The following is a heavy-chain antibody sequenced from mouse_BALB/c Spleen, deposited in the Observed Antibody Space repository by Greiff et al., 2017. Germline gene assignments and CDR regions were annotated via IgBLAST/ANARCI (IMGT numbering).Heavy chain of an antibody. J-gene: IGHJ4*01. V-gene: IGHV3-1*02. CDR1: GYSITSGYS. CDR2: IHYSGST. D-gene: IGHD2-2*01. Sequence: EVKLMESGPDLVKPSQSLSLTCTVTGYSITSGYSWHWIRQFPGNKLEWMGYIHYSGSTNYNPSLKSRISITRDTSKNQFFLQLNSVTTEDTATYYCARSLYGYDEGYYAMDYWGQGTSVTVSS. CDR3: ARSLYGYDEGYYAMDY.